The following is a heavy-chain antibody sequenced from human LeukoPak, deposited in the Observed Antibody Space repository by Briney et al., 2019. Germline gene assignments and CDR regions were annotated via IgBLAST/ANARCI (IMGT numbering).Heavy chain of an antibody. CDR3: ARESRSHAFDI. D-gene: IGHD5-24*01. Sequence: ASVKVSCKASGYTFTSYYMHWVRQAPGQGLEWMGIINLSGGSTSYAQKFQGRVTMTRDTSTSTVYMELSSLRSEDTAVYYCARESRSHAFDIWGQGTMVTVSS. V-gene: IGHV1-46*01. CDR1: GYTFTSYY. CDR2: INLSGGST. J-gene: IGHJ3*02.